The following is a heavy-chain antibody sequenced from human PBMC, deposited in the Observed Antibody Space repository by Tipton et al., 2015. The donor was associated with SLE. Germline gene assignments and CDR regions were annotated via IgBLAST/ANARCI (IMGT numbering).Heavy chain of an antibody. Sequence: TLSLTCTVSGGSIGSDNDYWGCIRQPPGKGLEWIGSIYYSGRTYYNPSLKSRVTISLDPPKNQFSLKLTSVTAADTAMYYCARDGGHTYLLGSFDYWGQGTPVTVSS. D-gene: IGHD3-16*01. CDR3: ARDGGHTYLLGSFDY. V-gene: IGHV4-39*07. CDR2: IYYSGRT. J-gene: IGHJ4*02. CDR1: GGSIGSDNDY.